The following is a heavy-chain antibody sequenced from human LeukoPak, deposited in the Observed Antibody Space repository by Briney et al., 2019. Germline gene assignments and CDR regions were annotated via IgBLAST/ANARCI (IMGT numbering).Heavy chain of an antibody. Sequence: LETLSLSPTLSMGSTCSYSSSWICPPAGKGLERIWRIYTSGSTNYTPSLKSRVTMSVDTTKNQFSLKLTSVTAADTAVYYCARDYYDGSGDLWLFDAWGQGTLVTVSS. D-gene: IGHD3-22*01. J-gene: IGHJ5*02. CDR3: ARDYYDGSGDLWLFDA. CDR1: MGSTCSYS. V-gene: IGHV4-4*07. CDR2: IYTSGST.